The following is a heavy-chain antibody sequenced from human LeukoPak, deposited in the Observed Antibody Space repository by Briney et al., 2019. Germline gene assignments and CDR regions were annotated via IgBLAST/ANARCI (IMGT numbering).Heavy chain of an antibody. CDR3: HSRFLEWLLDY. Sequence: SETLSLTCAVYGGSFSGYYWSWIRQPPGKGLEWIGEINHSGSTNYNPSLKSRVTISVVTSKNQFSLRLSSVTAADTAIYYCHSRFLEWLLDYWGQGTLVTVSS. V-gene: IGHV4-34*01. D-gene: IGHD3-3*01. J-gene: IGHJ4*02. CDR1: GGSFSGYY. CDR2: INHSGST.